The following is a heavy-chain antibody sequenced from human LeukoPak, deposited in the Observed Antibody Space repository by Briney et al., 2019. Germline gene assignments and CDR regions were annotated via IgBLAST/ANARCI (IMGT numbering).Heavy chain of an antibody. D-gene: IGHD2-2*01. CDR1: GVSISCGGYY. J-gene: IGHJ4*02. CDR2: IYYSGST. Sequence: SQTLALTCTVSGVSISCGGYYWSWIRQHPGKGLEWIGYIYYSGSTYYNPSLKRRVTISVYTSKNQFSLKLSSVTAADTAVYYCARDRSTSCYHFDYWGQGTLVTVSS. V-gene: IGHV4-31*03. CDR3: ARDRSTSCYHFDY.